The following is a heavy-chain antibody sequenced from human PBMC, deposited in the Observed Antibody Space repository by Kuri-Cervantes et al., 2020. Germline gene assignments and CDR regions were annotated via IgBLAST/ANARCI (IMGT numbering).Heavy chain of an antibody. CDR3: ARAPRRGTTVVTPYYHGMDV. V-gene: IGHV3-30-3*01. Sequence: GGSLRLSCAASGLTFTTYAMHWVRQAPAKGLEWVAVISYDGNNEYYADSVRGRFTISRDNSKNTLYLQMSTLRAEDTAVYYCARAPRRGTTVVTPYYHGMDVWGQGTTVTVSS. CDR1: GLTFTTYA. CDR2: ISYDGNNE. D-gene: IGHD4-23*01. J-gene: IGHJ6*02.